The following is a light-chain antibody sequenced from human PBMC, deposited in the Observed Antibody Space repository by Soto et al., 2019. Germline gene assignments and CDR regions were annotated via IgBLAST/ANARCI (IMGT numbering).Light chain of an antibody. CDR2: DVT. CDR1: TSDVGGYNY. Sequence: QSALTQPRSVSGSPGQSVTISCTGTTSDVGGYNYVSRYQQHPSKAPKLMIYDVTKRPSGVPDRFSGSKSGNTASLTISGLQAEDEADYYCCSYAGSYSYVFGTGTKLTVL. CDR3: CSYAGSYSYV. V-gene: IGLV2-11*01. J-gene: IGLJ1*01.